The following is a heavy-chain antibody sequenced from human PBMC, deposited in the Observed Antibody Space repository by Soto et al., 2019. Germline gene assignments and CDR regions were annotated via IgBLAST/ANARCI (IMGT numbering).Heavy chain of an antibody. CDR2: INPYNGNT. Sequence: QVQLVQSGTEVKKPGASVTVSCKASGYTFTSYAISWVRQAPGQGLEWMGWINPYNGNTNYAQKLQGRVTMTTDTSTSTAYMELRSLRSDDTAVYYCARDTAMALPDAWGQGTLVTVSS. D-gene: IGHD5-18*01. CDR1: GYTFTSYA. J-gene: IGHJ4*02. CDR3: ARDTAMALPDA. V-gene: IGHV1-18*01.